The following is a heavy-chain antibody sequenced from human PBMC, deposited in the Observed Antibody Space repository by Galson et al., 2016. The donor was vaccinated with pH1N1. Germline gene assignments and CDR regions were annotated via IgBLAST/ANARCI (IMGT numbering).Heavy chain of an antibody. CDR3: ASPAAQQWLVILPFGY. D-gene: IGHD6-19*01. CDR1: GFAFSSYE. V-gene: IGHV3-48*03. CDR2: ISRSGSTI. J-gene: IGHJ4*02. Sequence: SLRLSCAASGFAFSSYEMNWVRQAPGKGLEWVSTISRSGSTIPYADSVKDRFTVSSDNAKNSLYLQMNSLRAEDTAVYYCASPAAQQWLVILPFGYWGQGILVTVSS.